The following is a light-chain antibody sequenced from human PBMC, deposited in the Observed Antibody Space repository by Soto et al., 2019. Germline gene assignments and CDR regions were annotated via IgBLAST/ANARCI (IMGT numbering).Light chain of an antibody. J-gene: IGKJ4*01. CDR1: QSTSSY. V-gene: IGKV3-11*01. CDR2: DAS. CDR3: QQFTSYPLT. Sequence: EIVLTQSPATLSLSPGERATLPCRASQSTSSYLAWFQQKPGQAPRLLIYDASSRATGIPDRFSGGGSGTDFTLTISRLEPEDFAVYYCQQFTSYPLTFGGGTKVDIK.